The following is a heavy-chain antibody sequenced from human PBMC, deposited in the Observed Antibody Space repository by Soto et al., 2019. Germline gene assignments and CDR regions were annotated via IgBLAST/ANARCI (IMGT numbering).Heavy chain of an antibody. J-gene: IGHJ6*02. V-gene: IGHV4-39*01. CDR2: IYYSGST. D-gene: IGHD1-20*01. CDR1: GGSISSSSYY. Sequence: SETLSLTCTVSGGSISSSSYYWGWIRQPPGKGLEWIGSIYYSGSTYYNPSLKSRVTISVDTSKNQFSLKLSSVTAADTAVYYCARHGYNWNHLRLAKDYYYYGMDVWGQGTTVTVSS. CDR3: ARHGYNWNHLRLAKDYYYYGMDV.